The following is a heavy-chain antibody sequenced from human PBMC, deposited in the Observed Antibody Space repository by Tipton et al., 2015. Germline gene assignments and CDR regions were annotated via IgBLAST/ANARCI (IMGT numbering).Heavy chain of an antibody. V-gene: IGHV3-30*01. CDR1: GFTFSSYA. CDR3: ARGDSSGYWIDH. J-gene: IGHJ4*02. Sequence: SLRLSCAASGFTFSSYAIHWVRQAPGKGLEWVAVISYDGNNKYYADSVKGRFTISRDNSKNTLYLQLNSLRAEDTAVYYCARGDSSGYWIDHWGQGTLVTVSS. CDR2: ISYDGNNK. D-gene: IGHD3-22*01.